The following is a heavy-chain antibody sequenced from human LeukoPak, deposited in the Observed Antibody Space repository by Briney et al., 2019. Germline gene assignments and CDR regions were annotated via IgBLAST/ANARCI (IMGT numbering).Heavy chain of an antibody. V-gene: IGHV1-3*03. CDR2: ISAGNGNT. D-gene: IGHD2-15*01. J-gene: IGHJ4*02. CDR3: ARALSGGGSCYDY. CDR1: GYTFTSYA. Sequence: ASVKVSCTASGYTFTSYAMHWVRQAPGQRLEWMGWISAGNGNTKYSQEFQGRVTITRDTSASTAYMELSSLRSEDMAVYYCARALSGGGSCYDYWGQGTLVTVSS.